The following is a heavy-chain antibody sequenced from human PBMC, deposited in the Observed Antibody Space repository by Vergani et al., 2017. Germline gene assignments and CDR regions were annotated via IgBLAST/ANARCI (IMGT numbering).Heavy chain of an antibody. J-gene: IGHJ4*02. D-gene: IGHD5-12*01. CDR2: IIPILGIA. CDR1: GGTFSSYT. CDR3: ARDHPKGYSGYDSTEYYFDY. V-gene: IGHV1-69*08. Sequence: QVQLVQSGAEVKKPGSSVKVSCKASGGTFSSYTISWVRQAPGQGLEWMGRIIPILGIANYAQKFQGRVTITADNSTSTAYMELSSLRSEDTAVYYCARDHPKGYSGYDSTEYYFDYWGQGTLVTVSS.